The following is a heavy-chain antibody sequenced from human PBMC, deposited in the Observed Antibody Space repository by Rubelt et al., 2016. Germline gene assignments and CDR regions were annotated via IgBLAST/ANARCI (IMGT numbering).Heavy chain of an antibody. D-gene: IGHD6-6*01. V-gene: IGHV5-51*01. CDR2: IYPGDSDT. CDR3: ASLSSSSHDAFDI. J-gene: IGHJ3*02. CDR1: GYSFTSYW. Sequence: EVQLVQSGAEVKKPGESLKISCKGSGYSFTSYWIGWVRQMPGKGLEWMGIIYPGDSDTRYSPSFQGQVTSSADKSISTAYLQWSSLKASATAMYYCASLSSSSHDAFDIWGQGTMVTVSS.